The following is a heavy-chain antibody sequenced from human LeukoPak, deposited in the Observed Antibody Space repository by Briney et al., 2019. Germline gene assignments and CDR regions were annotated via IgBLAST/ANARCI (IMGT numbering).Heavy chain of an antibody. Sequence: GGSLRLSCAASGFTFSSYAMHWVRQAPGKGLEWVAVISYDGSNKYYADSVKGRFTISRDNSKNTLYLQMNSLRAEDTAVYYCARDVLRYFDWLSKGGTFDYWGQGTLVTVSS. D-gene: IGHD3-9*01. J-gene: IGHJ4*02. CDR2: ISYDGSNK. CDR3: ARDVLRYFDWLSKGGTFDY. CDR1: GFTFSSYA. V-gene: IGHV3-30*04.